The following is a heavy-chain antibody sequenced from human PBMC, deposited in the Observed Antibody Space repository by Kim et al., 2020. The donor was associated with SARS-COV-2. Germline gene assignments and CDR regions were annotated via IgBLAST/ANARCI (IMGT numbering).Heavy chain of an antibody. Sequence: GESLKISCAASGFTFSDHGMNWVRQAPGKGLEWVSIVDAGGGVTYYADSVKGRFTISRDNSKKTLYLQMNTLRVEDTAVYYCARSLYAASTRSLDSWGQGTLVTVSS. CDR2: VDAGGGVT. CDR3: ARSLYAASTRSLDS. J-gene: IGHJ4*02. D-gene: IGHD2-8*01. V-gene: IGHV3-23*01. CDR1: GFTFSDHG.